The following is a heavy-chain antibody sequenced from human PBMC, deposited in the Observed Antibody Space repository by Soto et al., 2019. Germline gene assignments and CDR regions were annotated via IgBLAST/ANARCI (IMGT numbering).Heavy chain of an antibody. J-gene: IGHJ4*02. Sequence: QLQLQESGPGLVKPSETLSLTCTVSGGSISSSSYYWGWIRQPPGKGLEWIGSIYYSGSTYYNPSLKSRVTISVDTSKNQFSLKLSSVTAADTAVYYCAGYCTNGVCYPTNYFDYWGQGTLVTVSS. CDR3: AGYCTNGVCYPTNYFDY. D-gene: IGHD2-8*01. CDR1: GGSISSSSYY. CDR2: IYYSGST. V-gene: IGHV4-39*01.